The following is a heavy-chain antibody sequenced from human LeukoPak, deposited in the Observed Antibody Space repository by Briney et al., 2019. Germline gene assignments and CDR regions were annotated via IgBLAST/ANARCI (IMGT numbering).Heavy chain of an antibody. Sequence: GGSLRLSCAASGFTVSSNYMSWVRQARGGGLEWVSVIYSGGSTFYADSVKGRFTISRDNSKNTLHLQMRSLIAEHAAVYYCARDLWDAIWGQGTMVTVSS. CDR1: GFTVSSNY. J-gene: IGHJ3*02. CDR3: ARDLWDAI. CDR2: IYSGGST. V-gene: IGHV3-53*01. D-gene: IGHD1-26*01.